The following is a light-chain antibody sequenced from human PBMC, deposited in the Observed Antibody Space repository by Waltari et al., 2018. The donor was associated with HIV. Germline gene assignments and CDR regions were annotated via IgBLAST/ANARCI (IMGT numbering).Light chain of an antibody. V-gene: IGKV3-20*01. J-gene: IGKJ2*01. CDR3: QHFDTSLPKYT. CDR2: GAS. Sequence: EFVLTQSPGPLSLSPGERATLSCRASQRVSSSYLAWYQQRPGQAPRLLIYGASSRAAGIPDRFTGSGSGTDFTLTISRLEPEDFAVYYCQHFDTSLPKYTFGQGTKLEIK. CDR1: QRVSSSY.